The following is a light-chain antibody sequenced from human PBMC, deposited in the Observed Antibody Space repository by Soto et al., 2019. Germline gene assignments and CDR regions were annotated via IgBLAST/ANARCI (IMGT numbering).Light chain of an antibody. J-gene: IGKJ4*01. CDR3: QQYDDWLRLT. CDR2: GAS. CDR1: HSVSSY. Sequence: EIVMTHSPATLSVSPWEIATLSCRASHSVSSYLAWYQQKPGQAPRLLIFGASSGATGIPARFSGSGSGTEFNLTISSLQSEDFAVYFCQQYDDWLRLTFGGGTKVDIK. V-gene: IGKV3D-15*01.